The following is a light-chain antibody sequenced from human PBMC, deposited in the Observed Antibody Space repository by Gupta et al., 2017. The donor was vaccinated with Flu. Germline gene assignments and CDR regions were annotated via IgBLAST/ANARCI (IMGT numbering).Light chain of an antibody. J-gene: IGKJ1*01. CDR2: GAS. Sequence: EIVLTQSPGTLSLSPGERATLSCRASQTVSSTYLAWYQQKPGQAPRLLIYGASNRATDIPDRFDGSGSGTDFTLTSSRREPGDSAIYYWRQDLNSQGFGPGTKVEIK. V-gene: IGKV3-20*01. CDR3: RQDLNSQG. CDR1: QTVSSTY.